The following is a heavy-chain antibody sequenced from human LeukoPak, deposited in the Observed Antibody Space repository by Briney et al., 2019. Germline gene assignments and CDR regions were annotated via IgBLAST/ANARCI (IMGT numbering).Heavy chain of an antibody. CDR3: AREFKDYDGSGYYYAY. Sequence: SETLSLTCTVSGGPINNYYWAWIRQPAGKGLGWIGRIYTSGTTDYNPFLKSRITMSLDTSKNQFSLSLSSVTAADTAVYYCAREFKDYDGSGYYYAYWGQGTLVTVSS. CDR1: GGPINNYY. J-gene: IGHJ4*02. V-gene: IGHV4-4*07. D-gene: IGHD3-22*01. CDR2: IYTSGTT.